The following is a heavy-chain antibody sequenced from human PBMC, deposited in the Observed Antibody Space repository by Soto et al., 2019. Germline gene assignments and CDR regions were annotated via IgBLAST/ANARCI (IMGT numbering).Heavy chain of an antibody. Sequence: EVQLVESGGGLVQPGRSLRLSCAASGFTFDDYAMHWVRQAPGKGLEWVSALDGSGGATYYADSVKGRFTVSRDNSKSTLYLQLNSLRAEDTAVYYCAKVKTWTCLDYWGQGTLVTVSS. D-gene: IGHD5-12*01. CDR1: GFTFDDYA. J-gene: IGHJ4*02. CDR3: AKVKTWTCLDY. CDR2: LDGSGGAT. V-gene: IGHV3-23*04.